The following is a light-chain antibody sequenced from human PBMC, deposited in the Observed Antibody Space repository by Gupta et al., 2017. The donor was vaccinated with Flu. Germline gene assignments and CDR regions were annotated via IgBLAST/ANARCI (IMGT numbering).Light chain of an antibody. Sequence: EIVLTQSPGTLSLSPGERATLSCRASQTVSSTYLAWYQQKPGQAPRLIIYGASNRANDIPDRFDGSGSGTDFTLTSSRRETEDFAIYYWHQDLNSQVFGQGTKVEIK. J-gene: IGKJ1*01. V-gene: IGKV3-20*01. CDR2: GAS. CDR3: HQDLNSQV. CDR1: QTVSSTY.